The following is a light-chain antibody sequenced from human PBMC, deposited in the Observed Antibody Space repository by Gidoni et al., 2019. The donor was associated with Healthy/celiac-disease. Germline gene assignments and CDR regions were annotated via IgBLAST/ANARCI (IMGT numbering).Light chain of an antibody. CDR2: DAS. V-gene: IGKV3-11*01. Sequence: EIVFTQSPATLSLSPGERATLSCRASQSVSSYLAWYQQKPGQAPKLLIYDASNRATGIPARFSGSGSGTYFTLTISSLEPEDFAVYYWQQRSNWPLTFGGGTKVEIK. CDR1: QSVSSY. CDR3: QQRSNWPLT. J-gene: IGKJ4*01.